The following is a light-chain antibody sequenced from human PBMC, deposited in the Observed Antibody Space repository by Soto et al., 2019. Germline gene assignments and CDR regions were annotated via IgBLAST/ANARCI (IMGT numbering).Light chain of an antibody. V-gene: IGLV2-14*01. CDR3: SSYTTATTRV. J-gene: IGLJ3*02. CDR2: DVS. CDR1: SSDVGAYNY. Sequence: QSVLTQPASVSGSPGQSITISCTGTSSDVGAYNYVSWYQQHPGKAPKLMIFDVSNRPSGVSNRFSGSKSGNTASLTISGLRAEDEADYYCSSYTTATTRVFGGGTQLTVL.